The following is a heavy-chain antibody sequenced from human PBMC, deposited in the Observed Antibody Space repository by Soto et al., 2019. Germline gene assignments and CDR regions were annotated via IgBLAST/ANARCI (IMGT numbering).Heavy chain of an antibody. D-gene: IGHD3-16*01. Sequence: QVQLQESGPGLVKPSHTLSLTCTVSGGAISSAGYYWSWIRQRPGKGLDWIGSIYYSGTTYYTTSLKSRLTISLDTSNDQFSLRLSSVTAADTAVYYCAREGGRYYFDYWGQGTLVTVSS. CDR3: AREGGRYYFDY. J-gene: IGHJ4*02. V-gene: IGHV4-31*03. CDR1: GGAISSAGYY. CDR2: IYYSGTT.